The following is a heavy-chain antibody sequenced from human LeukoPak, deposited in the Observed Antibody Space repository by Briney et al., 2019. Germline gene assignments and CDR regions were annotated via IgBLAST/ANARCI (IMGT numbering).Heavy chain of an antibody. CDR3: ARLRHSNTDHYYYYGMDV. V-gene: IGHV3-73*01. D-gene: IGHD2/OR15-2a*01. J-gene: IGHJ6*02. CDR1: GFTFSGSA. CDR2: IRSTTDT. Sequence: GGSLRLSCEASGFTFSGSAMHWVRQASGKGLEWVGRIRSTTDTAYAASVKGRFTISRDDSKNTAYLQMNSLKTEDTAVYYCARLRHSNTDHYYYYGMDVWGQGTTVTVSS.